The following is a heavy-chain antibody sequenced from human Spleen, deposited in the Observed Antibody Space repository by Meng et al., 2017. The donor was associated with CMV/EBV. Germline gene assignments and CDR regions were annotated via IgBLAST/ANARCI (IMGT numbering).Heavy chain of an antibody. CDR2: TYYRSKWYN. D-gene: IGHD2-15*01. J-gene: IGHJ3*02. CDR3: ARGSSSPRAFDI. Sequence: SQTLSLTCAISGDSVSSNSAAWIWIRQSPSRGLEWLGRTYYRSKWYNDYAISVKSRITVNPDTSKNQFSLQLNSVTPADTAVYYCARGSSSPRAFDIWGQGTMVTVSS. V-gene: IGHV6-1*01. CDR1: GDSVSSNSAA.